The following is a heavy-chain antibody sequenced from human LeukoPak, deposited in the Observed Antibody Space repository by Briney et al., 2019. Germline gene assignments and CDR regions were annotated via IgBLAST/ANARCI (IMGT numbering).Heavy chain of an antibody. CDR3: ARDSPSGSPQFDY. Sequence: SETLSLTRTVSGYSISSGYYWGWIRQPPGKGLEWIGSIYHSGSTYYNPSLKSRVTISVDTSKNQFSLKLSSVTAADTAVYYCARDSPSGSPQFDYWGQGTLVTVSS. CDR1: GYSISSGYY. D-gene: IGHD1-26*01. CDR2: IYHSGST. J-gene: IGHJ4*02. V-gene: IGHV4-38-2*02.